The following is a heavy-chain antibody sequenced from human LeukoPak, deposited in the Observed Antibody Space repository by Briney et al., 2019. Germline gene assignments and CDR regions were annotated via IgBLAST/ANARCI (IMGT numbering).Heavy chain of an antibody. Sequence: PSETLSLTCTVSGYSISSGYYWGWIRQPPGKGLEWIGIIYHSGRTDYNPSLKSRVTISEDTSKNQFSLKLSSVTAADTAVYYCARGRFKFDPWGQGTLVTVSS. CDR2: IYHSGRT. D-gene: IGHD3-3*01. CDR1: GYSISSGYY. J-gene: IGHJ5*02. CDR3: ARGRFKFDP. V-gene: IGHV4-38-2*02.